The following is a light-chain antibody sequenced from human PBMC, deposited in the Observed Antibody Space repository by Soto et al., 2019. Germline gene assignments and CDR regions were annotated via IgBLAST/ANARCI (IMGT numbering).Light chain of an antibody. J-gene: IGKJ2*01. CDR2: GAS. CDR1: ESIRTF. Sequence: EIVLTQSPATLSLSPGERAILSCRASESIRTFLAWYQPKPGQAPRLLIYGASSRATGIPARFSGSGSGADFALTISTLEPEDSAVYYCQQRSNWPPYTFGQGT. CDR3: QQRSNWPPYT. V-gene: IGKV3-11*01.